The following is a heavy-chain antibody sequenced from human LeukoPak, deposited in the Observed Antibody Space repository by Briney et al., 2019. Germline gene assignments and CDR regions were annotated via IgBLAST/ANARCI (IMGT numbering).Heavy chain of an antibody. CDR3: AKQKGYSYGYASDY. CDR1: GFTFSSYA. J-gene: IGHJ4*02. V-gene: IGHV3-23*01. CDR2: ISGSGGST. Sequence: PGGSLRLSCAASGFTFSSYAMSWVRQAPGKWLEWVSAISGSGGSTYYADSVKGRFTISRDNSKNTLYLQMNSLRAEDTAVYYCAKQKGYSYGYASDYWGQGTLVTVSS. D-gene: IGHD5-18*01.